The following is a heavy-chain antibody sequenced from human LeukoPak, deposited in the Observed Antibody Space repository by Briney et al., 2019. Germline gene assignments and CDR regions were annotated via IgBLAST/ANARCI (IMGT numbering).Heavy chain of an antibody. V-gene: IGHV4-59*01. D-gene: IGHD6-19*01. J-gene: IGHJ4*02. CDR2: IYYSGST. Sequence: SETLSLTCTVSGGSISSYYWSWIRQPPGKGLEWIGYIYYSGSTNYNPSLKSRVTISVDTSKNQFSLELSSVTAADTAVYYCARVYSSDWYIDYWGQGTLVTVSS. CDR1: GGSISSYY. CDR3: ARVYSSDWYIDY.